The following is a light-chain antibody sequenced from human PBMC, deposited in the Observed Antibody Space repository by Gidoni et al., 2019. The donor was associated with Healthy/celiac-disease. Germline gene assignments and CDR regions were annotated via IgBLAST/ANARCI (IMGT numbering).Light chain of an antibody. CDR3: QQYYSTPLT. Sequence: DIVMTQSPDSLDVSLGERATINCKSSRSVLYSSNNKNYLAWYQQKPGQPPKLLIYWASTRESGVPDRFRGSGSGTDFTLTISSLQAEDVAVYYCQQYYSTPLTFGGGTKVEIK. CDR2: WAS. J-gene: IGKJ4*01. V-gene: IGKV4-1*01. CDR1: RSVLYSSNNKNY.